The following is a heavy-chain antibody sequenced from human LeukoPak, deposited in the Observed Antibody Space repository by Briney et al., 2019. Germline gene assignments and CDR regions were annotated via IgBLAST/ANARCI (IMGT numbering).Heavy chain of an antibody. CDR2: INAGNGNT. Sequence: ASVKVSCKASGYTFTSYAMHWVRQAPGQRLEWMGWINAGNGNTKYSQKFQGRVTITRDTSASTAYMELSSLRSEDTAVYYCARSCYDFWSGYPTTYYFDYWGQGTLVTVSS. CDR1: GYTFTSYA. D-gene: IGHD3-3*01. V-gene: IGHV1-3*01. J-gene: IGHJ4*02. CDR3: ARSCYDFWSGYPTTYYFDY.